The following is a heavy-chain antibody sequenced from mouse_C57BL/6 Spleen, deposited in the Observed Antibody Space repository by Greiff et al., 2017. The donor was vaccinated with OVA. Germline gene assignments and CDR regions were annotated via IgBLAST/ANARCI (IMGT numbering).Heavy chain of an antibody. CDR1: GFSFNTYA. V-gene: IGHV10-1*01. CDR3: VRHDDYEYAMDY. Sequence: EVQRVESGGGLVQPKGSLKLSCAASGFSFNTYAMNWVRQAPGKGLEWVARIRSKSNNYATYYADSVKDRFTISRDDSDSMLYLQMNNLKTEDTDMYDSVRHDDYEYAMDYWGQGTSVTVSS. D-gene: IGHD2-4*01. J-gene: IGHJ4*01. CDR2: IRSKSNNYAT.